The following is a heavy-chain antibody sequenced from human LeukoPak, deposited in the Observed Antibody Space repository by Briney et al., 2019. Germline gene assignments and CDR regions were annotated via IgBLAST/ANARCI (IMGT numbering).Heavy chain of an antibody. Sequence: GGSLRLSCGASGFRFTGYWMSWVRQAPGKGLEWVAVISYDGSNKYYADSVKGRFTISRDNSKNTLYLQMNSLRAEDTAVYYCAKGGIVGATIFDYWGQGTLVTVSS. CDR2: ISYDGSNK. CDR3: AKGGIVGATIFDY. CDR1: GFRFTGYW. D-gene: IGHD1-26*01. V-gene: IGHV3-30*18. J-gene: IGHJ4*02.